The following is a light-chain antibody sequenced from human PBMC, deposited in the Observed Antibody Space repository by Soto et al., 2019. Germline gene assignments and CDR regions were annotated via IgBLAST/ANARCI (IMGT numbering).Light chain of an antibody. J-gene: IGLJ3*02. CDR2: EGS. CDR1: SSDVGSYNL. Sequence: QSALTQPAYVSGSPGQSTTISCTGTSSDVGSYNLVSWYQQHPGKAPKLMIYEGSKRPSGVSNRFSGSKSGNTASLTISGLQAEDEADYYCCSYAGSSIWVFGGGTQLTVL. CDR3: CSYAGSSIWV. V-gene: IGLV2-23*01.